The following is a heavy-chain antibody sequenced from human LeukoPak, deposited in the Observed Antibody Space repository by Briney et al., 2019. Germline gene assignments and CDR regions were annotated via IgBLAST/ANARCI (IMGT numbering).Heavy chain of an antibody. CDR3: ARVDSGNYDY. D-gene: IGHD1-26*01. Sequence: PGGSLRLSCAVSGITLSNYGMSWVRQAPGKGLEYVSSIDGSDGASYYADSVKGRFTISRDNSKNTLFLQMNSLRVEDTAVYYCARVDSGNYDYWGQGTLLTVSS. J-gene: IGHJ4*02. CDR1: GITLSNYG. CDR2: IDGSDGAS. V-gene: IGHV3-23*01.